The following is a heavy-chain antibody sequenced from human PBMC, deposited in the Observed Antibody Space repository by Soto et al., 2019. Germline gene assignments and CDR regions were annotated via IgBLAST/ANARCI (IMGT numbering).Heavy chain of an antibody. Sequence: SETLSLTCAVSGDSISRGGYSWTWIRQPPGKALEWIGNIYDSGSTSYNPSLKRRVTMSVDTSKNQFSLRLTSVTAADTAVYFCARGSSSYYDYGMDVWGQGTTVTVSS. D-gene: IGHD6-6*01. J-gene: IGHJ6*02. CDR1: GDSISRGGYS. V-gene: IGHV4-30-2*01. CDR3: ARGSSSYYDYGMDV. CDR2: IYDSGST.